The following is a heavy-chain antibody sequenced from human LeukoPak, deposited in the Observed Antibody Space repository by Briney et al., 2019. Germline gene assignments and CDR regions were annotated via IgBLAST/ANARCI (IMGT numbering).Heavy chain of an antibody. CDR3: ASQFWWAAVAGTALDY. Sequence: GGSLRPFCAVSGLTFSTSWMRWVRQAPGKGLDYVANIKEDGTEKYYVGSVNARFTISRQNAKNVLNLPITNVRAEDTAMYYCASQFWWAAVAGTALDYWGQGTLVTVSS. CDR2: IKEDGTEK. CDR1: GLTFSTSW. V-gene: IGHV3-7*05. D-gene: IGHD6-19*01. J-gene: IGHJ4*02.